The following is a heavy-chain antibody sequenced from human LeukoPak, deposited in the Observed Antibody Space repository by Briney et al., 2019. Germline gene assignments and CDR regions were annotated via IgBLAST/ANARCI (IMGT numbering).Heavy chain of an antibody. CDR1: GYTFTGYY. J-gene: IGHJ4*02. D-gene: IGHD3-22*01. CDR2: INPNSGGT. V-gene: IGHV1-2*02. Sequence: ASVKVSCKASGYTFTGYYMHWVRQAPGQGLEWMGWINPNSGGTNYAQNFQGRVTMTRDTSISTAYMELSRLRSDDTAVYYCASGHGTSYNYDTSGYYSDYWGQGTLVTVSS. CDR3: ASGHGTSYNYDTSGYYSDY.